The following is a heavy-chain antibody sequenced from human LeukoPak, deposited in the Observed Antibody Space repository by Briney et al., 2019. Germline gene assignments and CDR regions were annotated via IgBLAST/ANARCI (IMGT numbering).Heavy chain of an antibody. CDR1: GFTFSSYA. V-gene: IGHV3-23*01. CDR3: AKDALRTYDFWSGSEPYYFDY. CDR2: ISGSGGST. J-gene: IGHJ4*02. Sequence: GGSLRLSCAASGFTFSSYAMSWVRQAPGKGLEWVSAISGSGGSTYYADSVKGRFTISRDNSKNTLYLQMNSLRAEDTAVYYCAKDALRTYDFWSGSEPYYFDYWGQGTLVTVSS. D-gene: IGHD3-3*01.